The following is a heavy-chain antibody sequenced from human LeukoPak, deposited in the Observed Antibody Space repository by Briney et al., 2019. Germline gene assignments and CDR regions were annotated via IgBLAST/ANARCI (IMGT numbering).Heavy chain of an antibody. CDR2: FYAGGNT. V-gene: IGHV3-53*01. D-gene: IGHD1-26*01. CDR1: GFTVSTNY. J-gene: IGHJ4*02. CDR3: ATSIVGATPPDY. Sequence: GGSLRLSCVASGFTVSTNYMSWVRQAPGKGLEWVSAFYAGGNTYYADSVKGRFTISRDTSKNTLYLQMDSLRAEDTAVYYCATSIVGATPPDYWGQGTLVTVSS.